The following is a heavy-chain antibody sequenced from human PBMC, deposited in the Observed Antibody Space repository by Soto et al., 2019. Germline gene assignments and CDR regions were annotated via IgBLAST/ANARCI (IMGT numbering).Heavy chain of an antibody. CDR1: GFAFSTYA. J-gene: IGHJ6*04. CDR3: AKAFPYCSGGSCHTKDPNDYYYYYGMDV. D-gene: IGHD2-15*01. V-gene: IGHV3-23*01. CDR2: IRPSDGTT. Sequence: PGGSLRLSCTASGFAFSTYAMSWVRQAPGKGLEWVSAIRPSDGTTSYADSVKGRFTISRDNPKNTLYLQMNSLRAEDTAVYYCAKAFPYCSGGSCHTKDPNDYYYYYGMDVWGKGTTVTVSS.